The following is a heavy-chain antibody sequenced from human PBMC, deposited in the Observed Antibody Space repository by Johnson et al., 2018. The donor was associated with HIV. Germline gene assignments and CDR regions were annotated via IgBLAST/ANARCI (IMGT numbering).Heavy chain of an antibody. CDR1: GFTVSSNY. CDR3: ARAYIYGAFDI. V-gene: IGHV3-66*01. CDR2: IYSGGTT. J-gene: IGHJ3*02. Sequence: VQLVEPGGGLVHPGGSLRLSCAASGFTVSSNYMNWVRQAPGKGLEWVSVIYSGGTTYYADSVKGRFTISRDNSKNTLYLQMNSLRAEDTAVYYCARAYIYGAFDIWGQVTMVTVSS. D-gene: IGHD2/OR15-2a*01.